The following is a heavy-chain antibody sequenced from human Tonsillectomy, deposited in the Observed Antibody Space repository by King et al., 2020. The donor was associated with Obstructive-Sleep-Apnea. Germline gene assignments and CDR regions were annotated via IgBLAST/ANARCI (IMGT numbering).Heavy chain of an antibody. CDR1: GYTFTSYW. D-gene: IGHD3-22*01. CDR3: VRPGDYYDSSGSYFQH. V-gene: IGHV5-51*01. CDR2: IYPGDSDT. Sequence: VQLVESGAEVKKPGESLKISCKGSGYTFTSYWIGWVRQMPGKGLEWMGIIYPGDSDTRYSPSFQGQVTISADKSISTAYLQWSSLKASDTAMYYCVRPGDYYDSSGSYFQHWGQGTLVTVSS. J-gene: IGHJ1*01.